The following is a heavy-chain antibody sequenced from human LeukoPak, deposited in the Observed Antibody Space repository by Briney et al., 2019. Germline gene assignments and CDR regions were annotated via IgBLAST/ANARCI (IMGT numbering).Heavy chain of an antibody. D-gene: IGHD3-22*01. CDR2: INTYIGNT. J-gene: IGHJ4*02. V-gene: IGHV1-18*01. CDR1: GYTFTSYD. Sequence: GASVKVSCKASGYTFTSYDINWVRQATGQGLEWMAWINTYIGNTHYAQKLQGRVTMTTDTSTSTAYMELRSLRSDDTAVYYCARDNYYDSSGYYSYWGQGTLVTVSS. CDR3: ARDNYYDSSGYYSY.